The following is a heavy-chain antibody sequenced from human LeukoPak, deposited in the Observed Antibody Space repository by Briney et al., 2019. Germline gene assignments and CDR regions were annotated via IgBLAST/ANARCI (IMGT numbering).Heavy chain of an antibody. Sequence: SETLSLTCTVSGDSISSGSYYWNWIRQPAGKGLEWIGRFYISGGTNYNPSLKSRVTISVDASKNQFSLKLTSVTAADTAVYYCASLGGFAIWGQGTVVTVSS. CDR1: GDSISSGSYY. V-gene: IGHV4-61*02. J-gene: IGHJ3*02. CDR3: ASLGGFAI. CDR2: FYISGGT.